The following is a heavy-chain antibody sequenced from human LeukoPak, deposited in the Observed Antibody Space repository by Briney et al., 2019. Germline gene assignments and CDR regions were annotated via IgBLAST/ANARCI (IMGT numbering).Heavy chain of an antibody. CDR1: GFTFSSYW. CDR2: IKQDGSEK. CDR3: ARGPFIEYSSSVSYY. D-gene: IGHD6-6*01. J-gene: IGHJ4*02. V-gene: IGHV3-7*01. Sequence: GGSLRLSCAASGFTFSSYWMSWVRQAPGKGLEWVANIKQDGSEKYYVDSVKGRSTISRDNAKNSLYLQMNSLRAEDTAVYYCARGPFIEYSSSVSYYWGQGTLVTVSS.